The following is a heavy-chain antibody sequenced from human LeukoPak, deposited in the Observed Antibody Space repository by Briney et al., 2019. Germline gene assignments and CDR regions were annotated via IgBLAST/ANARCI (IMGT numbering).Heavy chain of an antibody. CDR3: ARGNDY. CDR2: IYYGGSI. J-gene: IGHJ4*02. Sequence: SETLSLTCTVSGGSISSYYWSWIRQPPGKGLEWIGFIYYGGSINYNPSLKSRVTISVDSSKTQVSLKLSSVTAADTAVYYCARGNDYGGQGTLVTVSS. CDR1: GGSISSYY. V-gene: IGHV4-59*08.